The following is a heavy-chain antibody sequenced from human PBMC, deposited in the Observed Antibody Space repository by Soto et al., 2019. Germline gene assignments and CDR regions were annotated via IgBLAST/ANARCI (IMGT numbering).Heavy chain of an antibody. Sequence: GGSLRLSCAASGFTFSSYAMSWVRQAPGKGLEWVSAISGSGGSTYYADSVKGRFTISRDNSKNALYLQMNSLRAEDTAVYYCAKAPGGSYSFDFDYWGQGTLVTVSS. J-gene: IGHJ4*02. D-gene: IGHD1-26*01. V-gene: IGHV3-23*01. CDR2: ISGSGGST. CDR1: GFTFSSYA. CDR3: AKAPGGSYSFDFDY.